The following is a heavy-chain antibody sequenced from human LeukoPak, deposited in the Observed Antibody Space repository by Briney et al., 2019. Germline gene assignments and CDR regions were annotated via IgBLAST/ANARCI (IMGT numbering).Heavy chain of an antibody. D-gene: IGHD5-24*01. V-gene: IGHV1-18*04. CDR1: GYTFTGYY. J-gene: IGHJ4*02. Sequence: GASVKVSCKASGYTFTGYYMHWVRQAPGQGLEWMGWISAYNGNTNYAQKLQGRVTMTTDTSTSTAYMELRSLRSDDTAVYYCARFGYMGPFDYWGQGTLVTVSS. CDR3: ARFGYMGPFDY. CDR2: ISAYNGNT.